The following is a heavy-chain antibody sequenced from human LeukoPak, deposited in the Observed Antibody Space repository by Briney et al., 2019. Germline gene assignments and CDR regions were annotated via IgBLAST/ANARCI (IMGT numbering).Heavy chain of an antibody. V-gene: IGHV4-39*07. CDR1: GGSISSSSYY. D-gene: IGHD3-10*01. CDR3: ARGRRLLWFGESSNWFDP. CDR2: INHSGST. J-gene: IGHJ5*02. Sequence: PSETLSLTCTVSGGSISSSSYYWSWIRQPPGKGLEWIGEINHSGSTNYNPSLKSRVTISVDTSKNQFSLKLSSVTAADTAVYYCARGRRLLWFGESSNWFDPWGQGTLVTVSS.